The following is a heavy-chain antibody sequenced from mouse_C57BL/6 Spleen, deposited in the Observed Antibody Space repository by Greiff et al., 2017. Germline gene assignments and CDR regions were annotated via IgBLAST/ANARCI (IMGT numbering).Heavy chain of an antibody. D-gene: IGHD2-1*01. CDR1: GFNIKDYY. Sequence: EVQLQESGAELVKPGASVKLSCTASGFNIKDYYMHWVKQRTEQGLEWIGRIDPEDGDTKYAPKFQGKATMTVDTSSTTAYLQLSSLTSEDSAVYYCAPCGNYGDCDYWGQGTTLTVSS. CDR3: APCGNYGDCDY. CDR2: IDPEDGDT. V-gene: IGHV14-2*01. J-gene: IGHJ2*01.